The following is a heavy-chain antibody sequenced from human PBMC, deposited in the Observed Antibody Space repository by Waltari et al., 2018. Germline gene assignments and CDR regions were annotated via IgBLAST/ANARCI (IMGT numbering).Heavy chain of an antibody. D-gene: IGHD6-13*01. J-gene: IGHJ5*02. CDR1: GFTFSSYS. CDR3: ARVTLAAAGRVWFDP. CDR2: ISSSSSYI. V-gene: IGHV3-21*01. Sequence: EVQLVESGGGLVKPGGSLRLSCAASGFTFSSYSMNWVRQAPGKGLEWVSSISSSSSYIYYADSGKGRFTISRDNAKNSLYLQMNSLRAEDTAVYYCARVTLAAAGRVWFDPWGQGTLVTVSS.